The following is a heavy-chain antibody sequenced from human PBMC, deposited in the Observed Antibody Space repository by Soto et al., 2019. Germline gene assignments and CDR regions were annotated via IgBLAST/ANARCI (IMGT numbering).Heavy chain of an antibody. CDR2: IVVGSGNT. CDR3: AADLPTAMVTSYYYYGMDV. V-gene: IGHV1-58*01. Sequence: ASVKVSCKASGFTFTSSAVQWVRQARGQRLEWIGWIVVGSGNTNYAQKFQERVTITRDMSTSTAYMELSSLRSEDTAVYYCAADLPTAMVTSYYYYGMDVWGQGTTVTVSS. D-gene: IGHD5-18*01. J-gene: IGHJ6*02. CDR1: GFTFTSSA.